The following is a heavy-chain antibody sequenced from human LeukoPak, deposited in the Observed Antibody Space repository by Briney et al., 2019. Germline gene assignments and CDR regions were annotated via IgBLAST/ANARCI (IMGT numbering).Heavy chain of an antibody. D-gene: IGHD3-9*01. CDR2: IYYSGST. Sequence: TSETLSLTCTVSGGSISSYYWSWIRQPPGKGLEWIGSIYYSGSTYYNPSLKSRVTISVDTSKNQFSLKLSSVTAADTAVYYCARVKLRYFDWFLVDAFDIWGQGTMVTVSS. CDR1: GGSISSYY. J-gene: IGHJ3*02. CDR3: ARVKLRYFDWFLVDAFDI. V-gene: IGHV4-59*12.